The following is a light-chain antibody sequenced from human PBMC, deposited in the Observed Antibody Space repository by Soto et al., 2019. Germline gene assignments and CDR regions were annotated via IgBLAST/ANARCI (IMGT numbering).Light chain of an antibody. CDR3: QKYNSAPHT. Sequence: DIQMTQSPSSLSASVGDRVTITCRTSQDISNYLAWYQQKPGKVPKLLIYAASTLQSVVPSRFSGGGSGTDFSLTISSLQPEDVATYDCQKYNSAPHTFGGGTKVEIQ. J-gene: IGKJ4*01. V-gene: IGKV1-27*01. CDR1: QDISNY. CDR2: AAS.